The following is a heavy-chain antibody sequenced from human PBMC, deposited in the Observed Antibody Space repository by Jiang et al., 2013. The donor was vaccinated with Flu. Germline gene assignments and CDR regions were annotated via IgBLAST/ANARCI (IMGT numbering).Heavy chain of an antibody. Sequence: VSNYHWSWIRQSPGKGLEWIGYIYYSGSTNYNPSLKSRVSMSIDTSKNQYSLKVTSVTAADTGVYYCARTVGANWFDPWGQGTLVTVSS. V-gene: IGHV4-59*02. J-gene: IGHJ5*02. CDR3: ARTVGANWFDP. CDR2: IYYSGST. CDR1: VSNYH. D-gene: IGHD1-26*01.